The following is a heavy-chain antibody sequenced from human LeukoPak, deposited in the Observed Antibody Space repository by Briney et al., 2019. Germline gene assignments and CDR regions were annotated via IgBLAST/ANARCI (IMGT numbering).Heavy chain of an antibody. D-gene: IGHD3-3*01. V-gene: IGHV3-30*01. CDR3: ARDTGGYYLEFWFDP. Sequence: PGGSLRLSCAASGFTFSSYAMHWVRQAPGKGLEWVAVISYDGSNKYYADSVKGRFTISRDNSKNTLYLQMNSLRAEDTAVYYCARDTGGYYLEFWFDPWGQGTLVTVSS. CDR2: ISYDGSNK. J-gene: IGHJ5*02. CDR1: GFTFSSYA.